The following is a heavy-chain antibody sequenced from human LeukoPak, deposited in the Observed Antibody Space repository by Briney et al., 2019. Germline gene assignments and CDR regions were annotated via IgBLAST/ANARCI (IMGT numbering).Heavy chain of an antibody. D-gene: IGHD3-10*01. CDR2: ISYDGSNK. J-gene: IGHJ4*02. Sequence: PGGSLRLFCAASGFTFSSYAMHWVRQAPGKGLEWVAVISYDGSNKYYADSVKGRFTISRDNSKNTLYLQMNSLRAEDTAVYYCARVKSRFGELWRAFDYWGQGTLVTVSS. V-gene: IGHV3-30-3*01. CDR1: GFTFSSYA. CDR3: ARVKSRFGELWRAFDY.